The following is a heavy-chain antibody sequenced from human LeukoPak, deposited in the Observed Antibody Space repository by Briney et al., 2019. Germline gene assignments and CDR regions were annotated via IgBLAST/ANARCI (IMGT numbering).Heavy chain of an antibody. J-gene: IGHJ5*02. Sequence: GGSLRLSCAASGFTFSDYYMSWIRQAPGKGLEWVSYISSSSSYTNYADSVKGRFTISRDNAMNSLYLQMNSLRAEDTAVYYCARDPGAAAGYNWFDPWGQGSLVTVSS. V-gene: IGHV3-11*06. CDR1: GFTFSDYY. D-gene: IGHD6-13*01. CDR2: ISSSSSYT. CDR3: ARDPGAAAGYNWFDP.